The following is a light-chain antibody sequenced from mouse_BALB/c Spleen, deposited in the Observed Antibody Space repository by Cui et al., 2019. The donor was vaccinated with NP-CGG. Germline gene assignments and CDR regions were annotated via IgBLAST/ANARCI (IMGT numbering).Light chain of an antibody. V-gene: IGLV1*01. CDR1: TGAVTTSNY. CDR2: GTN. CDR3: ALWYSNHWV. J-gene: IGLJ1*01. Sequence: QAVVTQESALTTSPGETVTLTCHSSTGAVTTSNYANWVQEKPDHLFTGLIGGTNNRAPGVPARFSGSLIGEKAALTITGAQTEDEAIYFCALWYSNHWVFGGGTKLTVL.